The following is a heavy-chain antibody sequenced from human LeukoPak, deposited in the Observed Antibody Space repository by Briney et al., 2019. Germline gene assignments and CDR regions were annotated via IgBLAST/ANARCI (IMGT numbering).Heavy chain of an antibody. J-gene: IGHJ3*02. CDR1: GFTFSSYW. D-gene: IGHD3-10*01. CDR3: THYGDAFDI. CDR2: IKQDGSEK. V-gene: IGHV3-7*01. Sequence: GGSLRLSCAASGFTFSSYWMSWVRQSPGKGLEWVANIKQDGSEKYYVDSVKGRFTISRDNEKNSLYLQMNSLRAEDTAVYYCTHYGDAFDIWGQGKMVTVSS.